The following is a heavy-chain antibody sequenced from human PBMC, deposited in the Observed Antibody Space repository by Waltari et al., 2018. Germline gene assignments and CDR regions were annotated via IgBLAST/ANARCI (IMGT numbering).Heavy chain of an antibody. Sequence: EVQLLESGGGLVQPGGSLRLSCAASGFTFSSYAMSWVRQAPGKGLEWVSAISGSGGSTYYADSVKGRFTISRDNSKNTLYLQMSSLRSEDTAVYYCATRPRGYSSGWYGAEYFQHWGQGTLVTVSS. J-gene: IGHJ1*01. CDR3: ATRPRGYSSGWYGAEYFQH. D-gene: IGHD6-19*01. CDR2: ISGSGGST. CDR1: GFTFSSYA. V-gene: IGHV3-23*01.